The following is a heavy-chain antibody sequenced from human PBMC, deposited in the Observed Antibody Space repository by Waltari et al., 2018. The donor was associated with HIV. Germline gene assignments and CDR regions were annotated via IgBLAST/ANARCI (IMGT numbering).Heavy chain of an antibody. Sequence: QLLASGGGLVELAGSLRSSRADSGFILPAFAMDWVRQAPGKGLEWVSDIRGCGETFYADSVKGRFTISRDNSKNTLYLQMNSLRADDAAVYYCVKDSGRAADVFDLWGQGTMVTVSS. CDR1: GFILPAFA. CDR2: IRGCGET. D-gene: IGHD3-10*01. V-gene: IGHV3-23*01. CDR3: VKDSGRAADVFDL. J-gene: IGHJ3*01.